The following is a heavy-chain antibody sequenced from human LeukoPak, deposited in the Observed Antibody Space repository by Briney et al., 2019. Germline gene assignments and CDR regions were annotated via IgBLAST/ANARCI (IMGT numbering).Heavy chain of an antibody. D-gene: IGHD5-18*01. CDR2: INPNSGGT. V-gene: IGHV1-2*02. CDR3: ARTLPWRYSYGTYYFDY. CDR1: GYTFTVYY. Sequence: GASVTVSFTASGYTFTVYYMHWVRQAPGQGLEWMGWINPNSGGTNYAQKFQGRVTMTRDTSISTAYMELSRLRSDDTAVYYCARTLPWRYSYGTYYFDYWGQGTLVTVSS. J-gene: IGHJ4*02.